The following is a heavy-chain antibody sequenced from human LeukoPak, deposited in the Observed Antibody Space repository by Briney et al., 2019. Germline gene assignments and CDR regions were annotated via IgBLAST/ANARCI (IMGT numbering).Heavy chain of an antibody. CDR1: GFTFSSYE. Sequence: GGSLRLSCAASGFTFSSYEMNWVRQAPGKGLEWVSYISSSGSTIYYADSVKGRFTISRDNAKNSLYLQMNSLRAEDMAVYYCARALYYYDSRPANNDYWGQGTLVTVSS. V-gene: IGHV3-48*03. J-gene: IGHJ4*02. CDR3: ARALYYYDSRPANNDY. D-gene: IGHD3-22*01. CDR2: ISSSGSTI.